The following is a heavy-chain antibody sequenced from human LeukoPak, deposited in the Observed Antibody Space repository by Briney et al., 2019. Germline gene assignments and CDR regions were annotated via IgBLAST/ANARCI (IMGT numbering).Heavy chain of an antibody. CDR1: GFTFSSYA. CDR3: ARGVAAAGTLDY. D-gene: IGHD6-13*01. V-gene: IGHV3-30-3*01. Sequence: GSLRLTCAASGFTFSSYAMHRVRQAPGKGMEWVAVISYDGSNKYYADSVKVRFTISRDNSKNTLYLQMNSLRAEDTAVYYCARGVAAAGTLDYWGQGTLVTVSS. CDR2: ISYDGSNK. J-gene: IGHJ4*02.